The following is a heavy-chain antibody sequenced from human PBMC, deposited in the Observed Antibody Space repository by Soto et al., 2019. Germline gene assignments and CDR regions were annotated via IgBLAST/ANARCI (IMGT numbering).Heavy chain of an antibody. V-gene: IGHV1-69*13. CDR3: AKDFGITVHDY. J-gene: IGHJ4*02. CDR2: IIPIFGTA. Sequence: SVKVSCKASGGTFSSYAISWVRQAPGQGLEWMGGIIPIFGTANYAQKFRGRVTITADESTSTAYMELSSLRSEDTAVYYCAKDFGITVHDYWGQGTLVTVSS. D-gene: IGHD1-20*01. CDR1: GGTFSSYA.